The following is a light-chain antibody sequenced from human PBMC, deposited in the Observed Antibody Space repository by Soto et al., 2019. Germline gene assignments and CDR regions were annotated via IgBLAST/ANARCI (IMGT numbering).Light chain of an antibody. CDR3: QQSYSTPRT. J-gene: IGKJ1*01. CDR2: AAS. Sequence: DIQLTQSPSSLCPSLGARVASTGRASQGIRSWLAWYQQKPGKAPKLLIYAASSLQSGVPSRFSGSGSGTDFTLTISSLQPEDFATYYCQQSYSTPRTFGQGTKVDIK. CDR1: QGIRSW. V-gene: IGKV1-12*01.